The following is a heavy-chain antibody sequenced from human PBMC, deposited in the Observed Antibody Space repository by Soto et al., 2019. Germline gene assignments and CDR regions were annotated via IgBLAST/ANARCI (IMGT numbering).Heavy chain of an antibody. V-gene: IGHV4-34*01. J-gene: IGHJ5*02. CDR1: GGSFSGYY. Sequence: LSLTCAVYGGSFSGYYWSWIRQPPGKGLEWIGEINHSGSTNYNPSLKSRVTISVDTSKNQFSLKLSSVTAADTAVYYCARDREIRFLEWLPSTNWFDPWGQGTLVTVSS. CDR2: INHSGST. CDR3: ARDREIRFLEWLPSTNWFDP. D-gene: IGHD3-3*01.